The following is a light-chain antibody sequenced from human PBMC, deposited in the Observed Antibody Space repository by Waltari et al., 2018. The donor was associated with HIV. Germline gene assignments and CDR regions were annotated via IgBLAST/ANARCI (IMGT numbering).Light chain of an antibody. CDR2: NTF. V-gene: IGKV3-20*01. CDR1: HNITSRY. J-gene: IGKJ2*01. Sequence: VLTQSPGPLSSSPGERATPSCKASHNITSRYLAWYQQRPGQAPRLLIYNTFDRAAGIPDRFSGSGSGADFTLTISRLEPEDSAVYHCQQYDGSPTFGLGTKLEIK. CDR3: QQYDGSPT.